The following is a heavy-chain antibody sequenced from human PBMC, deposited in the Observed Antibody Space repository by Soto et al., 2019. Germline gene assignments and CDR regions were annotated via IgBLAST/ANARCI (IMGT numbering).Heavy chain of an antibody. CDR1: GFTFSSYW. V-gene: IGHV3-74*01. J-gene: IGHJ6*02. D-gene: IGHD6-13*01. CDR2: INSDGSST. Sequence: GGSLRLSCAASGFTFSSYWMHWVRQAPGKGLVWVSRINSDGSSTSYADSVKGRFTISRDNAKNTLYLQMNSLRAEDAAVYYCARSAAAGLIYYYGMDVWGQGTTVTVSS. CDR3: ARSAAAGLIYYYGMDV.